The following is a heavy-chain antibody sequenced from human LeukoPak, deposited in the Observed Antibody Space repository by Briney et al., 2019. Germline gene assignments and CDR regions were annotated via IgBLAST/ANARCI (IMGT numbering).Heavy chain of an antibody. V-gene: IGHV4-59*01. CDR1: GGSISSYY. CDR3: ARATRKYGSGSYSGFDY. CDR2: IYYSGST. J-gene: IGHJ4*02. Sequence: SETLSLTCTVSGGSISSYYWSWIRHPPGKGLEWIWYIYYSGSTNYNPSLKSRVTISVDTSKNPFSLKLSSVTAADTAVYYCARATRKYGSGSYSGFDYWGQGTLVTVSS. D-gene: IGHD3-10*01.